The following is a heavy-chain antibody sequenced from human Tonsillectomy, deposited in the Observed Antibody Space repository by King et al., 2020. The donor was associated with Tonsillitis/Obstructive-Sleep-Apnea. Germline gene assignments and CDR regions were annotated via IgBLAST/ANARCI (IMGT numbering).Heavy chain of an antibody. CDR1: GFTVSNNY. V-gene: IGHV3-66*01. CDR3: ARDGYWSSTSCYDIGY. D-gene: IGHD2-2*01. J-gene: IGHJ1*01. Sequence: VQLQESGGGLVQPGGSLRLSCAASGFTVSNNYMRWVRQAPGQGLEWVSVIYSGGSTYYADSVKGRLTISRDNSKNKLSLQMKSQRAEDTAVYYCARDGYWSSTSCYDIGYWGQGPLVTVSS. CDR2: IYSGGST.